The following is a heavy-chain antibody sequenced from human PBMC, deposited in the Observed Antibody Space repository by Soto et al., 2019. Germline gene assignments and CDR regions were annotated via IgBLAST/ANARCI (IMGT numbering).Heavy chain of an antibody. J-gene: IGHJ4*02. CDR3: ARPHDYGDYFDY. Sequence: SETLSLTCSVSGGFITSFYWTWIRQSPGKGLEWIGDIYHSGSPYYNPSLKSRVTISVDKSKNQFSLKLSSVTAADTAVYYCARPHDYGDYFDYWGQGTLVTVSS. D-gene: IGHD4-17*01. CDR1: GGFITSFY. CDR2: IYHSGSP. V-gene: IGHV4-59*12.